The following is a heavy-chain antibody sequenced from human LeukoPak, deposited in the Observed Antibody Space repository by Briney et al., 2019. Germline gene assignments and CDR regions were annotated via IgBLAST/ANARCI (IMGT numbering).Heavy chain of an antibody. V-gene: IGHV4-59*01. D-gene: IGHD4-17*01. Sequence: SETLSLTCTVSGGSISSYYWSWIRQPPGKGLEWIGDIYNTGSTNYNPSHKSRVTISADTSKNQFSLKLISMTAADTAVYYCARKVYGDYYFDYWGRGTLVTVSS. CDR3: ARKVYGDYYFDY. J-gene: IGHJ4*02. CDR2: IYNTGST. CDR1: GGSISSYY.